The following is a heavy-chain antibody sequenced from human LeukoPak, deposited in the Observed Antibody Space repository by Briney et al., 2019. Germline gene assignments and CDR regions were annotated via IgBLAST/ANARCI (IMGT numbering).Heavy chain of an antibody. V-gene: IGHV4-59*01. J-gene: IGHJ5*02. D-gene: IGHD3-22*01. CDR2: IYYGGST. CDR3: ARGGHYYDSTGWFDP. CDR1: GGSISSYY. Sequence: PSETLSLTCTVSGGSISSYYWSWIRQPPGKGLEWIGYIYYGGSTNYNPSLKSRVTISVDTSKNQFSLKLSSVTAADTAVYYCARGGHYYDSTGWFDPWGQGTLVTVSS.